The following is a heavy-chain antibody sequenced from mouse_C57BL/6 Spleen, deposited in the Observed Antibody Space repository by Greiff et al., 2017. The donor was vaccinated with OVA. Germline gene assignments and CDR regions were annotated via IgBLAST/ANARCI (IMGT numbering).Heavy chain of an antibody. V-gene: IGHV1-42*01. J-gene: IGHJ1*03. D-gene: IGHD2-3*01. CDR1: GYSFTGYY. Sequence: VQLKESGPELVKPGASVKISCKASGYSFTGYYMNWVKQSPEKSLEWIGEINPSTGGTTYNQKFKAKATLTVDKSSSTAYMQLKSLTSEDSAVYYCARWGLLRYFDVWGTGTTVTVSS. CDR3: ARWGLLRYFDV. CDR2: INPSTGGT.